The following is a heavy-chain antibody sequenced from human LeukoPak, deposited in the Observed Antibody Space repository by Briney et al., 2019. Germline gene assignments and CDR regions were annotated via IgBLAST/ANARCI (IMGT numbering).Heavy chain of an antibody. Sequence: PSETLSLTCTVSGGSISSSSYYWNWIRQSPGKGLEWIGYIYYSGSTNYNPSLKSRVTISVDTSKNQFSLNLSSVTAADTAVYYCARVSSRPGAYGDHFDYWGQGTLVIVSS. CDR1: GGSISSSSYY. D-gene: IGHD4-17*01. J-gene: IGHJ4*02. V-gene: IGHV4-61*01. CDR3: ARVSSRPGAYGDHFDY. CDR2: IYYSGST.